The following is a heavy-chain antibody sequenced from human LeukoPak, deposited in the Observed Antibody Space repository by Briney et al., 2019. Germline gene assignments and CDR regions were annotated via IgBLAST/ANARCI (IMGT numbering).Heavy chain of an antibody. V-gene: IGHV1-18*01. J-gene: IGHJ6*02. CDR1: GYTFTSYG. Sequence: ASVKVSCMASGYTFTSYGISWVRQAPGQGLEWMGWISAYNGNTNYAQKLQGRVTMTTDTSTSTAYMELRSLRSDDTAVYYCARDRAYGDYDYYGMDVWGQGTTVTVSS. CDR2: ISAYNGNT. CDR3: ARDRAYGDYDYYGMDV. D-gene: IGHD4-17*01.